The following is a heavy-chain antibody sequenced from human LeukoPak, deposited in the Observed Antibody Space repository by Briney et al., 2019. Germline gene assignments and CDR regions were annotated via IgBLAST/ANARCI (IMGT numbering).Heavy chain of an antibody. J-gene: IGHJ4*02. D-gene: IGHD6-19*01. CDR1: LFTFSSYA. V-gene: IGHV3-23*01. CDR3: AKGARSQWLGFDY. CDR2: ISGSGGST. Sequence: GGALRLSCAPSLFTFSSYAMSSVRQAPGKGREWVSPISGSGGSTYYADSVKGRFTISRDNSKNTLYLQMNSLRAEDTAVYYCAKGARSQWLGFDYWGQGTLVTVSS.